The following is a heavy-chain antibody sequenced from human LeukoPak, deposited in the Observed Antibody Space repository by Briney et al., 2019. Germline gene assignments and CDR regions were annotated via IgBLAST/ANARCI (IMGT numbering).Heavy chain of an antibody. D-gene: IGHD1-26*01. CDR1: GFTFSSYA. CDR2: ISASGDVT. V-gene: IGHV3-23*01. Sequence: GGSLRLSCAASGFTFSSYAMSWVRRAPGKGLEWVSGISASGDVTFHADPVKGRFTISRDNSRNTLYLQMNSLRAEDTAEYYCAKSLLTTASGTGRAFDIWGQGTMVTVSA. CDR3: AKSLLTTASGTGRAFDI. J-gene: IGHJ3*02.